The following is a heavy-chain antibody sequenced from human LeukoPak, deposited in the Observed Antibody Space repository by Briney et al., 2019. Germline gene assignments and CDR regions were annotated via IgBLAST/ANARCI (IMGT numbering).Heavy chain of an antibody. V-gene: IGHV1-3*01. J-gene: IGHJ4*02. CDR1: GYTFTNHA. D-gene: IGHD3-10*01. Sequence: ASVKVSCTASGYTFTNHAIHWMRQAPGQGLEWMGWINADNGNTKYSQKFQGRVTITRDTSASTAYMELSSLTSEDTTVYYCARGGELLYFDCWGQGTLVTVSS. CDR2: INADNGNT. CDR3: ARGGELLYFDC.